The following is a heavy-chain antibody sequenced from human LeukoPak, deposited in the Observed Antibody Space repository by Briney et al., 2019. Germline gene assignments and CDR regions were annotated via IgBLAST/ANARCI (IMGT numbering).Heavy chain of an antibody. CDR3: ATAQYYYDSSGYYYFDY. CDR2: FDPEDGVT. CDR1: GYTLTELS. Sequence: GASVKVSCKVSGYTLTELSMHWVRQAPGKGLEWMGGFDPEDGVTIYAQQFQGRVTMTEDTSTDTAYMELSSLRSEDTAVYYCATAQYYYDSSGYYYFDYWGQGTLVTVSS. J-gene: IGHJ4*02. D-gene: IGHD3-22*01. V-gene: IGHV1-24*01.